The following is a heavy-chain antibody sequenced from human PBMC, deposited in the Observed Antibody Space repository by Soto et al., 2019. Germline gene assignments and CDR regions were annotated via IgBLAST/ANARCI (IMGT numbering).Heavy chain of an antibody. D-gene: IGHD2-2*01. CDR1: GGSISSYY. CDR2: IYYSGST. Sequence: SSETLSLTCTVSGGSISSYYWSWIRQPPGKGLEWIGYIYYSGSTNYNPSLKSRVTISVDTSKNQFSLKLSSVTAADTAVYYCARGPSLFSFDFDYWGQGTLVTVSS. J-gene: IGHJ4*02. CDR3: ARGPSLFSFDFDY. V-gene: IGHV4-59*01.